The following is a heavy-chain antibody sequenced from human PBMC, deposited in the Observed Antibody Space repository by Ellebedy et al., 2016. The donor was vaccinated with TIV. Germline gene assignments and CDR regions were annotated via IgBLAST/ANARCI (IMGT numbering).Heavy chain of an antibody. J-gene: IGHJ4*02. Sequence: PGGSLRLSCAASGFSFSTYAMAWVRQAPGKGLEWLLAIGSRSEYKFYTDSVKGRFTIARDNSKNTLWLQMYSLRDEDTAVYYRAKELVSRDSLSFDYWGLGTLVTVTS. D-gene: IGHD3-9*01. CDR3: AKELVSRDSLSFDY. CDR1: GFSFSTYA. V-gene: IGHV3-23*01. CDR2: IGSRSEYK.